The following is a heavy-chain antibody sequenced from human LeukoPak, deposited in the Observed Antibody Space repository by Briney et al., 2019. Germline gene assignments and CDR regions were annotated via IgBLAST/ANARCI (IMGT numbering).Heavy chain of an antibody. CDR3: ARVGGSNFYYYGLDV. J-gene: IGHJ6*02. Sequence: SETLSLTCTVSGGSISSYYWSWIRQPPGKGLEWIGYIYYSGSTNYNPSLKSRVTISVDTSKNQFSLKLSSVTAADTAVYYCARVGGSNFYYYGLDVWGQGTTVTVS. CDR2: IYYSGST. V-gene: IGHV4-59*01. CDR1: GGSISSYY. D-gene: IGHD2-2*01.